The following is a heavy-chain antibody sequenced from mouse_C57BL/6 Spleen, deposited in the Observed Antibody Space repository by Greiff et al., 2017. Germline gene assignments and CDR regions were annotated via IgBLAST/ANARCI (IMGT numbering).Heavy chain of an antibody. J-gene: IGHJ3*01. CDR2: IYPGDGDT. D-gene: IGHD2-1*01. CDR3: ARSVIYYGTRFAY. V-gene: IGHV1-82*01. CDR1: GYAFSSSW. Sequence: VKLQESGPELVKPGASVKISCKASGYAFSSSWMNWVKQRPGKGLEWIGRIYPGDGDTNYNGKFKGKATLTADKSSSTAYMQLSSLTSEDSAVYVCARSVIYYGTRFAYWGQGTLVTVSA.